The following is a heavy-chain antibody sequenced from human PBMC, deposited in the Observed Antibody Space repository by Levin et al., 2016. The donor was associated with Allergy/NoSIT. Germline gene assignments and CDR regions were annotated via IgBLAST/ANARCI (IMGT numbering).Heavy chain of an antibody. CDR3: ARGDIVLMVYALFDY. J-gene: IGHJ4*02. D-gene: IGHD2-8*01. V-gene: IGHV3-30-3*01. Sequence: VRQAPGKGLEWVAVISYDGSNKYYADSVKGRFTISRDNSKNTLYLQMNSLRAEDTAVYYCARGDIVLMVYALFDYWGQGTLVTVSS. CDR2: ISYDGSNK.